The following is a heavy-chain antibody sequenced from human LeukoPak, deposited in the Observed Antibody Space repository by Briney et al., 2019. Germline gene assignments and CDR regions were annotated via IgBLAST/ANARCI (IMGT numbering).Heavy chain of an antibody. D-gene: IGHD3-9*01. CDR3: TRDFDHGGGL. CDR1: GFTLSPYW. V-gene: IGHV3-74*01. J-gene: IGHJ4*02. CDR2: NPDGSRR. Sequence: VGSLRLCCAASGFTLSPYWIHWVRLAQGRGLVWVSRNPDGSRRGYADSVKGRFNISRDNAKNTVYLQMDSLRAEDTAMYYCTRDFDHGGGLWGQGTLVTVSS.